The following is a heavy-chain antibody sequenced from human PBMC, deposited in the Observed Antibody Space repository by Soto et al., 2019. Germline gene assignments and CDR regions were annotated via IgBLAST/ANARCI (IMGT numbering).Heavy chain of an antibody. CDR3: ARMYD. Sequence: VQLVESRGDLVQPGGSLRLSCAASGITVSNNYMSWVRQAPGKGLEWVSVSGGSTYYADSVKGRFTISRDNSKNTVYLQMNSLRTEDTDVYYCARMYDWGQGTLVTVSS. CDR1: GITVSNNY. CDR2: SGGST. J-gene: IGHJ4*02. V-gene: IGHV3-66*01. D-gene: IGHD2-8*01.